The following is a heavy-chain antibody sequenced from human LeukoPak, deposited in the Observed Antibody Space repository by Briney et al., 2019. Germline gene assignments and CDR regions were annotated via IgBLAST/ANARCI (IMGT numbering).Heavy chain of an antibody. V-gene: IGHV3-53*01. D-gene: IGHD3-10*01. Sequence: PGGSLRLSCAASGFTVSSNYMSWVRKAPGKGLEWVSVIYSGGSTYYADSVKGRFTISRDNSKNTLYLQMNSLRAEDTAVYYCARGRQRYGSGSYFDYWGQGTLVTVSS. CDR3: ARGRQRYGSGSYFDY. CDR1: GFTVSSNY. J-gene: IGHJ4*02. CDR2: IYSGGST.